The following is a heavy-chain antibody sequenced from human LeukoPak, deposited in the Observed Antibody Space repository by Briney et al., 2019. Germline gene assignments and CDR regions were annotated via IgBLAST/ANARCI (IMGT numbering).Heavy chain of an antibody. CDR1: TFTFSSYE. Sequence: AGSLTLSCAASTFTFSSYERNWVGQAQGKGLEWVSYISTSGITISYAVSVKGPFTIYRYTAKNSLYLQITSARAKATAVYYIARESGFRADAFDSWGQGTMV. V-gene: IGHV3-48*03. D-gene: IGHD3-10*01. J-gene: IGHJ3*02. CDR3: ARESGFRADAFDS. CDR2: ISTSGITI.